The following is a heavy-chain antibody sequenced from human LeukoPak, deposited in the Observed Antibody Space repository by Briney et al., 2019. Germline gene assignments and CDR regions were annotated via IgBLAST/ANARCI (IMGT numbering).Heavy chain of an antibody. J-gene: IGHJ4*02. CDR3: ATSFEYSSSAASY. CDR2: IYYSGST. D-gene: IGHD6-6*01. V-gene: IGHV4-39*01. CDR1: GGSISSSSYY. Sequence: SETLSLTCTVSGGSISSSSYYWGWIRQPPGTGLEWIGSIYYSGSTYYNPSLKSRGTISVDTSKNQFSLKLSSVTAADTAVYYCATSFEYSSSAASYWGQGTLVTVSS.